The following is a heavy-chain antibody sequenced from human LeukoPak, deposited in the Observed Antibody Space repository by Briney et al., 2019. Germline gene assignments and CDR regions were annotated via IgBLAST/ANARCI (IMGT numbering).Heavy chain of an antibody. J-gene: IGHJ4*02. Sequence: PGGSLRLSCAASGFTFSSYSMNWVRQAPGKGLEWVSSISSSSSYIYYADSVKGRFTISRDNSKNTLYLQMNSLRAEDTAVYYCAKDSSGSHFLGGDYWGQGTLVTVSS. CDR2: ISSSSSYI. CDR1: GFTFSSYS. V-gene: IGHV3-21*01. CDR3: AKDSSGSHFLGGDY. D-gene: IGHD3-22*01.